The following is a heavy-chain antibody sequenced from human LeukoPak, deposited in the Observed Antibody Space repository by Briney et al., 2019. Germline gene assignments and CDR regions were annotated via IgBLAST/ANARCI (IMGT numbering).Heavy chain of an antibody. CDR1: GFDFNTYE. D-gene: IGHD1-7*01. CDR3: ARTLELLDY. J-gene: IGHJ4*02. Sequence: GGSLRLSCVASGFDFNTYEMKWVRQAPGKGLEWVSSISSSSTYIYYADSVKGRFTIPRDNAKNSLYLQMNSLRAEDTAVYYCARTLELLDYWGQGTLVTVSS. CDR2: ISSSSTYI. V-gene: IGHV3-21*01.